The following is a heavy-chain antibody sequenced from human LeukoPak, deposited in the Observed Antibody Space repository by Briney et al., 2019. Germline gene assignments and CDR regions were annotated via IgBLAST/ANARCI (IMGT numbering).Heavy chain of an antibody. CDR3: ARGPPWYFDL. D-gene: IGHD6-25*01. J-gene: IGHJ2*01. Sequence: PGGSLRLSCEASGFTFGTFWMSWVRQAPGKGLEWVANIKQGGSEKNYVDSVKGRFTISRDNAKNTLYLQMNSLTAEDTAVYYCARGPPWYFDLWGRGTLVTVSS. CDR1: GFTFGTFW. V-gene: IGHV3-7*01. CDR2: IKQGGSEK.